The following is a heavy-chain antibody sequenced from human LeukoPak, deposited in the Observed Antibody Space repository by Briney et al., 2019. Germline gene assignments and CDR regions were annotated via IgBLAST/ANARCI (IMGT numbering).Heavy chain of an antibody. V-gene: IGHV3-7*01. CDR1: GFTFSSYS. Sequence: GGSLRLSCAASGFTFSSYSMSWVRQPPGKGLEWVANIKQDGGEKYYVDSVKGRFTISRDNAKNSLFLQMNSLRVEDTAVYYCARLGGSYYTYWGQGTLVTVSS. CDR2: IKQDGGEK. CDR3: ARLGGSYYTY. D-gene: IGHD1-26*01. J-gene: IGHJ4*02.